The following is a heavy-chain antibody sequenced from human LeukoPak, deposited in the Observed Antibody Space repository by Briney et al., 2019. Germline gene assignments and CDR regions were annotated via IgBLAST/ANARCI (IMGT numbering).Heavy chain of an antibody. J-gene: IGHJ3*02. CDR2: INHSGST. CDR1: GGSFRGYY. V-gene: IGHV4-34*01. CDR3: ARDWGISSFDI. Sequence: SETLSLTCAVYGGSFRGYYWSWIRQPPGKGLEWIGEINHSGSTNYNPSLKSRVIISVDTSKNQFSLKLSSVTAEDTAVYYCARDWGISSFDIWGQGTMVTVSS. D-gene: IGHD3-3*02.